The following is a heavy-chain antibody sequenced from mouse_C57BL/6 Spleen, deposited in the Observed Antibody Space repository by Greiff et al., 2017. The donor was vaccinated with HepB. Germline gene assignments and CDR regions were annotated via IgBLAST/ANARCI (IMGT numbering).Heavy chain of an antibody. D-gene: IGHD1-1*01. J-gene: IGHJ1*03. CDR2: IRNKANNHAT. CDR1: GFTFSDAC. Sequence: EVMLVESGGGLVQPGGSMKLSCAASGFTFSDACMDWVRQSPEKGLEWVAEIRNKANNHATYYAESVKGRFTISRDDSKSSVYLQMNSLRAEDTGIYYCTMYYLDPWYFDAWGTGTTVTVSS. CDR3: TMYYLDPWYFDA. V-gene: IGHV6-6*01.